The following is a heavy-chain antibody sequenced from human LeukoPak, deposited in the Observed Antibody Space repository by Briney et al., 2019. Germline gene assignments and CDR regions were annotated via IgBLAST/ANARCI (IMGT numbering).Heavy chain of an antibody. CDR3: ARQPLLTHYYDSSGYPFDY. J-gene: IGHJ4*02. Sequence: SETLSLTCTVSGGSISSRNYFWSWIRQPAGKGLEWIGHIHTSGSTNYNPSLKSRVTISVDTSKNQFSLKLSPVTAADTAVYYCARQPLLTHYYDSSGYPFDYWGQGTLVTVSS. CDR1: GGSISSRNYF. D-gene: IGHD3-22*01. V-gene: IGHV4-61*09. CDR2: IHTSGST.